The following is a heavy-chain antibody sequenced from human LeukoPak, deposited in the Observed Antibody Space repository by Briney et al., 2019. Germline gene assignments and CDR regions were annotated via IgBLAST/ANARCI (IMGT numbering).Heavy chain of an antibody. D-gene: IGHD1-26*01. CDR3: ARLTSWSYYFDY. V-gene: IGHV1-3*01. CDR2: INAGNGST. Sequence: ASVKVSCKASGYTFTSYAMHWVRQAPGQRLEWMGWINAGNGSTKYSQKFQGRVTITRDTSASTAYMELSSLRSEDTAVYYCARLTSWSYYFDYWGQGTLVTVSS. CDR1: GYTFTSYA. J-gene: IGHJ4*02.